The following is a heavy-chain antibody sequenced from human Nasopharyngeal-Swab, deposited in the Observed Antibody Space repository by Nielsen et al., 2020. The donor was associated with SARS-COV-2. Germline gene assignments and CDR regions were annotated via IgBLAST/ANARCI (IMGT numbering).Heavy chain of an antibody. J-gene: IGHJ5*02. Sequence: SETLSLTCTVSGGSISYYYWTWIRQPPGKGLEWIGYIYYSGSTYYNPSLKSRVTISVDTSKNQFSLKLSSVTAADTAVYYCASRRITISPWFDPWGQGTLVTVSS. V-gene: IGHV4-59*06. D-gene: IGHD3-3*01. CDR1: GGSISYYY. CDR3: ASRRITISPWFDP. CDR2: IYYSGST.